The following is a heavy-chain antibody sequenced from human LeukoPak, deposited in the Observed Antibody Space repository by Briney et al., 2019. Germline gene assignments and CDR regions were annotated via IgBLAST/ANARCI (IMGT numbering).Heavy chain of an antibody. CDR2: IYYSGST. CDR1: GGSISSGDYY. J-gene: IGHJ5*02. CDR3: ARWIVGELWGFDP. Sequence: PSQTLSLTCTVSGGSISSGDYYWSWIRQPPGKGLEWIGYIYYSGSTYYNPSLKSRVTISVDTSKNQFSLKLSSVTAADTAVYYCARWIVGELWGFDPWGQGTLVTVSS. V-gene: IGHV4-30-4*01. D-gene: IGHD3-16*01.